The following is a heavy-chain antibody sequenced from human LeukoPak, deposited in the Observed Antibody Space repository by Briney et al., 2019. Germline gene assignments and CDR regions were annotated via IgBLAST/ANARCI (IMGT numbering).Heavy chain of an antibody. Sequence: ASVKVSCKASGYTFTSYDISWVRQAPGQGLEWTGWISAYNGNTNYAQKLQGRVTMTTDTSTSTAYMELRSLRSDDTAVYYCARASYYYGSGSYLGGDLNYYYYMDVWGKGTTITISS. J-gene: IGHJ6*03. V-gene: IGHV1-18*01. D-gene: IGHD3-10*01. CDR3: ARASYYYGSGSYLGGDLNYYYYMDV. CDR2: ISAYNGNT. CDR1: GYTFTSYD.